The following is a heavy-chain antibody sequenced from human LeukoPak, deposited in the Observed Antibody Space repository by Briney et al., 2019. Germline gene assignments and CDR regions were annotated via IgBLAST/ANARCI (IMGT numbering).Heavy chain of an antibody. V-gene: IGHV4-59*12. CDR2: IYYSGST. CDR3: ARGAISFDP. Sequence: SETLSLTCTVSGGSISSYYWSWIRQPPGKGLEWIGYIYYSGSTNYNPSLKSRVTMSVDASKNQFSLKLSSVTAADTAVYYCARGAISFDPWGQGTLVTVSS. CDR1: GGSISSYY. J-gene: IGHJ5*02.